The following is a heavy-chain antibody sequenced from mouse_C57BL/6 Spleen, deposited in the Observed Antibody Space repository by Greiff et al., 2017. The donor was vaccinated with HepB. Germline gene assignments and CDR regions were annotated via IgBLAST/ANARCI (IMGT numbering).Heavy chain of an antibody. J-gene: IGHJ4*01. CDR3: AKTLLYAMDY. D-gene: IGHD2-10*01. CDR1: GYTFTSYT. CDR2: INPSSGYT. V-gene: IGHV1-4*01. Sequence: QVQLQQSGAELARPGASVKMSCKASGYTFTSYTMHWVKQRPGQGLEWFGYINPSSGYTKYNQKFKDKATLTADKSSSTAYLQLSSLTSEDSAVYYCAKTLLYAMDYWGQGTSVTVSS.